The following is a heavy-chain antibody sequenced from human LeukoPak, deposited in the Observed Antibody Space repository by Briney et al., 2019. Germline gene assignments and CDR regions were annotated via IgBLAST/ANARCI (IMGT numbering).Heavy chain of an antibody. CDR3: ARLYCSSTSCYSARNWFDP. Sequence: SETLSLTCTVSGGSISSGGYYWSWIRQHPGKGLEWIGYIYYSGSTYYNPSLKSRVTISVDTSKNQFSLKLSSVTAADTAVYYCARLYCSSTSCYSARNWFDPWGQGTLVTVSS. CDR1: GGSISSGGYY. CDR2: IYYSGST. V-gene: IGHV4-31*03. D-gene: IGHD2-2*01. J-gene: IGHJ5*02.